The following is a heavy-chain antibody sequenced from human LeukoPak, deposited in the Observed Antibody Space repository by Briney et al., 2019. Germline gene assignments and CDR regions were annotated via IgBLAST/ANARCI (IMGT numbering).Heavy chain of an antibody. CDR2: ISANTGKT. CDR3: AKVAGDRMDY. Sequence: ASVKVSCKASGYTFATYGFCWVRQAPGHGLEWMRWISANTGKTDYARKFQGRVTMTTDTSTSTAYMELRSLRPDDTAVYYCAKVAGDRMDYWGQGTLLTVSS. V-gene: IGHV1-18*01. CDR1: GYTFATYG. D-gene: IGHD6-13*01. J-gene: IGHJ4*02.